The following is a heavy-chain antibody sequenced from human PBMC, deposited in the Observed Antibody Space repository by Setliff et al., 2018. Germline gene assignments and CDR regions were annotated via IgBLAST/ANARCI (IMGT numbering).Heavy chain of an antibody. CDR1: GGSISNFY. CDR3: VRTFNGSPADR. V-gene: IGHV4-59*05. J-gene: IGHJ5*02. D-gene: IGHD2-2*01. CDR2: IYYTGIT. Sequence: SETLSLTCSVSGGSISNFYWSWIRQPPGKGLEWIGLIYYTGITYYNPSLKSRVTISEDMSENQISLKLNPVTAADTAVYYCVRTFNGSPADRWGQGTLVTVSS.